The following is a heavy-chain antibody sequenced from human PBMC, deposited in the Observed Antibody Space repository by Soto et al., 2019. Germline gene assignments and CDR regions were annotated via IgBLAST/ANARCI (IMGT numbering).Heavy chain of an antibody. CDR2: IYPGDSDT. CDR3: ARHGESDASDI. J-gene: IGHJ3*02. V-gene: IGHV5-51*01. CDR1: GYSFTSNL. Sequence: PGESLKISFKGSGYSFTSNLVCWVRQMPGKGLEWMGIIYPGDSDTRYSPSFQGQVTISADKSISNAYLQWSSLKASDTAMYYCARHGESDASDIWGQGTIVAVSS.